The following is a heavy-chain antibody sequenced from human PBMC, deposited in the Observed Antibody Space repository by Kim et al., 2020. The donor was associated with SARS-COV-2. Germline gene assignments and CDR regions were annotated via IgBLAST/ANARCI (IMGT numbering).Heavy chain of an antibody. CDR3: ARDSGGMGASSHLDR. D-gene: IGHD1-26*01. V-gene: IGHV1-46*02. CDR1: GYDFDRYH. J-gene: IGHJ4*02. CDR2: INCANGRT. Sequence: ASVKVSCKASGYDFDRYHVHWVRQAPGQGLEWMAIINCANGRTSSAQKFQGRVTLTSDTSTSTLYMELNSLTSDDTAVYYCARDSGGMGASSHLDRWGQGSLVTVSS.